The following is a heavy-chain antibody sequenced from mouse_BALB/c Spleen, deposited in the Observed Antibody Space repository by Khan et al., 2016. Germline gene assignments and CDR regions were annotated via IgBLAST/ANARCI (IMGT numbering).Heavy chain of an antibody. J-gene: IGHJ4*01. CDR1: GFTFTDYY. CDR3: AREANWAYYYAMDY. D-gene: IGHD4-1*01. V-gene: IGHV7-3*02. CDR2: IRNKANGYTT. Sequence: EVELVESGGGLVQPGGSLRLSCATSGFTFTDYYMSWVRQPPGKALEWLGFIRNKANGYTTEYSASVKGRFTISRDSSQSILYLQMNTLGAKDSATYYCAREANWAYYYAMDYWGQGTSVTVSS.